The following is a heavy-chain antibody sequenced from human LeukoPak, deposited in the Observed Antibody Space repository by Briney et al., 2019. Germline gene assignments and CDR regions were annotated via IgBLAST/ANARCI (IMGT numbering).Heavy chain of an antibody. V-gene: IGHV4-59*01. Sequence: PSETLSLTCTVSGGSISSYYWSWLRQPPRKGLEWIGYIYYTGSPNYNPSLKSRVTISVDTSKNQFSLKLSSVTAADAAVYYCARGGTGTHAGYYYGMDVWGQGTTVTVSS. D-gene: IGHD1-1*01. CDR1: GGSISSYY. J-gene: IGHJ6*02. CDR2: IYYTGSP. CDR3: ARGGTGTHAGYYYGMDV.